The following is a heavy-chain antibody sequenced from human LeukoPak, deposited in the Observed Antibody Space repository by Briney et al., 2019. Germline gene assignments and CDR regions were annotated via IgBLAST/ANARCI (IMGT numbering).Heavy chain of an antibody. CDR1: GYTLTELS. Sequence: ASVKVSCKVSGYTLTELSMHWVRQAPGKGLEWMGGFDPEDGETIYAQKFQGRVTMTEDTSTDTAYMELSSLRSEDTAVYYCARDIGSYYDSSGYFWFDPWGQGTLVTVSS. D-gene: IGHD3-22*01. CDR3: ARDIGSYYDSSGYFWFDP. J-gene: IGHJ5*02. V-gene: IGHV1-24*01. CDR2: FDPEDGET.